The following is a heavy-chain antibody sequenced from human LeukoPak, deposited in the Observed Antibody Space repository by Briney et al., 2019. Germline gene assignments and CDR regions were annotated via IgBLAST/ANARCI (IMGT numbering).Heavy chain of an antibody. CDR1: GGSISSGSYY. J-gene: IGHJ5*02. CDR3: ARDPTVTTGT. CDR2: IYTSGST. V-gene: IGHV4-61*02. D-gene: IGHD4-17*01. Sequence: NSSETLSLTCTVSGGSISSGSYYWSWIRQPAGKGLEWIERIYTSGSTNYNPSLKSRVTISVDTSKNQFSLKLSSVTAADTAVYYCARDPTVTTGTWGQGTLVTVSS.